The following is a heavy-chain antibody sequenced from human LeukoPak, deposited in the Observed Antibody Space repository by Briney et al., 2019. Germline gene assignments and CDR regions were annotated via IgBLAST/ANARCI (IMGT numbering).Heavy chain of an antibody. Sequence: GGSLRLSCAASGFTFSDYYMSWIRQAPGKGLEWVSYISSCGSTIYYADSVKGRFTISRDNAKNSLYLQMNSLRAEDTAVYYCAVQPEYCSSTSCPQNFDYWGQGTLVTVSS. CDR1: GFTFSDYY. V-gene: IGHV3-11*04. CDR3: AVQPEYCSSTSCPQNFDY. J-gene: IGHJ4*02. D-gene: IGHD2-2*01. CDR2: ISSCGSTI.